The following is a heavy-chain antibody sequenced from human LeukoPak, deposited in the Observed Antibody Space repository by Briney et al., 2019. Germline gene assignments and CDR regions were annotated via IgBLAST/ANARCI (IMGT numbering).Heavy chain of an antibody. D-gene: IGHD4-17*01. CDR3: ARMTTVTTGPFDY. V-gene: IGHV4-59*01. J-gene: IGHJ4*02. CDR1: GGSISSYY. CDR2: IYYSGST. Sequence: NPSETLSLTCTVSGGSISSYYWSWIRQPPGKGLEWIGYIYYSGSTNYNPSLKSRVTISVDTSKNQFSLKLSSVTAADTAVYYCARMTTVTTGPFDYWGQGTLVTVSS.